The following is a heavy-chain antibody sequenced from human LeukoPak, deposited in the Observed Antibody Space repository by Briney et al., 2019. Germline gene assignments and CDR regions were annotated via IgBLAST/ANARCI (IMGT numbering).Heavy chain of an antibody. J-gene: IGHJ4*02. Sequence: GGSLRLSCAASGFTFSSYGMHWVRQAPGKGLEWVAFIRYYGSNKYYADSVKGRFTISRDNSKNTLYLQMNSLRAEDTAVYYCAKELDYWGQGTLVTVSS. CDR1: GFTFSSYG. CDR2: IRYYGSNK. V-gene: IGHV3-30*02. CDR3: AKELDY.